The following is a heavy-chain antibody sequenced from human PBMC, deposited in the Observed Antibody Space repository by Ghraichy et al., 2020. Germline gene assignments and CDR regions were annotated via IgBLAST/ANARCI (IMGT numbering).Heavy chain of an antibody. CDR3: ARGPSTAYGTSWADY. J-gene: IGHJ4*02. CDR2: IKQDGGEK. CDR1: GFTFTNYW. Sequence: ETLSLTCATSGFTFTNYWLNWVRQAPGKGLEWVATIKQDGGEKFYVDSVKGRFTISTDNAKNALYLQTNSLRAEDTAVYYCARGPSTAYGTSWADYWGQGTLVIVSS. V-gene: IGHV3-7*01. D-gene: IGHD3-10*01.